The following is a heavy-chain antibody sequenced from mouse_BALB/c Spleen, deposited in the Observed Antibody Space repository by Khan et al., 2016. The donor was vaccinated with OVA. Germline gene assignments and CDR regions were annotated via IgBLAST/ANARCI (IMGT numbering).Heavy chain of an antibody. CDR3: ARTARIKY. CDR2: ISYSGST. J-gene: IGHJ2*01. D-gene: IGHD1-2*01. CDR1: GYSITSGYG. Sequence: EVQLAESGPGLVKPSQSLSLTCTVTGYSITSGYGWNWIRQFPGNKLEWMGYISYSGSTNYNPSLKSRISITRDTAKNQFFLQLNSVTTEDTATYYWARTARIKYWGQGTTLTVSS. V-gene: IGHV3-2*02.